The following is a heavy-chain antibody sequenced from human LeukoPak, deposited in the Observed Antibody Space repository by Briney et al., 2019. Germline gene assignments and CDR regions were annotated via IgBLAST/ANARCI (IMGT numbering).Heavy chain of an antibody. V-gene: IGHV3-48*01. CDR2: ISGGGDAI. CDR3: ARTYGSGSLDY. J-gene: IGHJ4*02. CDR1: GFTFTTHN. Sequence: GGSLRLSCAASGFTFTTHNMNWVRQAPGKGLEWVSHISGGGDAIFYADSVQGRFTISRDNAKNSVYLQMNSLRAEDTAVYYCARTYGSGSLDYWGQGTLVTVSS. D-gene: IGHD2-15*01.